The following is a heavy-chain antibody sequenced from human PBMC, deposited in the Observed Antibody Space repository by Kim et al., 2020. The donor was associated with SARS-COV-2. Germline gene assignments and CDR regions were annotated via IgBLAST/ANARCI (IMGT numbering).Heavy chain of an antibody. Sequence: GGSTYYADSVKGRFTISRDNSKNTLYLQMNSLRAEDTAVYYCAKDRNFDYWGQGTLVTVSS. CDR3: AKDRNFDY. J-gene: IGHJ4*02. V-gene: IGHV3-23*01. CDR2: GGST.